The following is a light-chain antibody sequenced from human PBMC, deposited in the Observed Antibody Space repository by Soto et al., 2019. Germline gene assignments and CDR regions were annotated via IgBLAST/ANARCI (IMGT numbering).Light chain of an antibody. CDR3: QKLHNFPLT. V-gene: IGKV1-9*01. CDR1: QGISSS. J-gene: IGKJ5*01. CDR2: AAS. Sequence: DIQLTQSPSFLSASVGDRVTITCRASQGISSSLAWYQQKPGEAPRLLIYAASTLQSGVPSRFSGSGYGTEFTLTISSLQPDDFASYYCQKLHNFPLTFGQGTRLAIK.